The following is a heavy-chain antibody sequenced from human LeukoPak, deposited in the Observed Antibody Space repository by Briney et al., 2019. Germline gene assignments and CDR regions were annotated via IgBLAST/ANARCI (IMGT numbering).Heavy chain of an antibody. D-gene: IGHD6-6*01. CDR3: ARRAARPYYFDN. CDR2: ISVYNGYT. V-gene: IGHV1-18*01. CDR1: GYTFDSYG. J-gene: IGHJ4*02. Sequence: ASVKVSCKASGYTFDSYGISWVRQAPGQGLELMGWISVYNGYTDTAQKLQGRLTMTTDASTSTAYMELTNLRFDDTAVYYCARRAARPYYFDNWGQGTLVTVSS.